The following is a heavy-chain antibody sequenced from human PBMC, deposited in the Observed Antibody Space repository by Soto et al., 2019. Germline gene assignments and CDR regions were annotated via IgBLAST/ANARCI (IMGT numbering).Heavy chain of an antibody. CDR1: EFTFSNYA. Sequence: EVQLLESGGGLVQPGGSLRLSCTASEFTFSNYAMSWVSQAPGKGLEWVSAISASGAATYYVDSVKGRFTISRDNSKNPLYVQMNSLRAEDAGVYYGARCALLWTTSGGWCNWFDPWGQGTLVTVSS. V-gene: IGHV3-23*01. CDR2: ISASGAAT. J-gene: IGHJ5*02. D-gene: IGHD2-21*01. CDR3: ARCALLWTTSGGWCNWFDP.